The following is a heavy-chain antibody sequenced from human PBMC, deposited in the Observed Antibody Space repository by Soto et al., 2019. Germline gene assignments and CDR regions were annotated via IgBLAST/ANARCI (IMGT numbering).Heavy chain of an antibody. CDR2: IKSKTDGGTT. CDR1: GFTFSNAW. D-gene: IGHD2-15*01. V-gene: IGHV3-15*01. CDR3: ANLGGCNGGSCYSSYYYGMDV. Sequence: EVQLVESGGGLVKPGGSLRLSCAASGFTFSNAWMSWVRQAPGKGLEWVGRIKSKTDGGTTDYAAPVKGRFTISRDDSKNTLYLQMNSLRAEDTAVYYCANLGGCNGGSCYSSYYYGMDVWGQGTTVTVSS. J-gene: IGHJ6*02.